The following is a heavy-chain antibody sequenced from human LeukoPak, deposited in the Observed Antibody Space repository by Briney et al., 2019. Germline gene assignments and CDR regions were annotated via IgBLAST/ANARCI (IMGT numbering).Heavy chain of an antibody. J-gene: IGHJ6*03. CDR3: AGADTTPPARIYYYYMDV. CDR2: IYSGGST. CDR1: GFTVSSNY. Sequence: GGSLRLSCAASGFTVSSNYMSWVRQAPGKGLEWVSVIYSGGSTYYADSVKGRFTISRDNSKNTLYLQMNSLRAEDTAVYYCAGADTTPPARIYYYYMDVWGKGTTVTVSS. D-gene: IGHD1-14*01. V-gene: IGHV3-53*05.